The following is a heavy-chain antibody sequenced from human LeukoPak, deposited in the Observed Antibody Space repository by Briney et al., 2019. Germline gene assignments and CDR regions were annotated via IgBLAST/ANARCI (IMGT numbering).Heavy chain of an antibody. J-gene: IGHJ6*02. D-gene: IGHD1-26*01. CDR2: IIPIFDTA. V-gene: IGHV1-69*13. Sequence: ASVKVSCKASGGTFSSYSISWVRQAPGQGLEWMGGIIPIFDTADYAQKFQGRVTITADESTSTAYMELSSLRSEDTAVFYCARISLGAIWGYYYGMDVWGQGTTVAVSS. CDR3: ARISLGAIWGYYYGMDV. CDR1: GGTFSSYS.